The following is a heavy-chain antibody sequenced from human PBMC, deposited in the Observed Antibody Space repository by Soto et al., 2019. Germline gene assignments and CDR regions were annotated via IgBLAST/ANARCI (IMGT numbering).Heavy chain of an antibody. CDR1: GGTFSSYA. D-gene: IGHD2-2*01. Sequence: QVQLVQSGAEVKKPGSSVKVSCKASGGTFSSYAISWVXXXPXQXLEWMGGIIPISDTTNYAQKFQGRVTITADESTSTAYMELSSLRSEDTAVYYCARSQGSSTSLEIYYYYYYGMDVWGQGTTVTVSS. CDR2: IIPISDTT. V-gene: IGHV1-69*01. CDR3: ARSQGSSTSLEIYYYYYYGMDV. J-gene: IGHJ6*02.